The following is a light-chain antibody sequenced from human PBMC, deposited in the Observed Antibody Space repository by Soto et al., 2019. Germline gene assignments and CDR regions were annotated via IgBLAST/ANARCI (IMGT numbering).Light chain of an antibody. V-gene: IGKV3-11*01. CDR3: QQRSNWP. CDR1: QSVSSY. J-gene: IGKJ5*01. CDR2: DAS. Sequence: ELVLTQSPATLSLSPGARATLSCRASQSVSSYLAWYQQKPGQAPRLLIYDASNRATGIPARFSCSGSGTDFTLTISSLEPEDFAVDYCQQRSNWPFGQGTRLEIK.